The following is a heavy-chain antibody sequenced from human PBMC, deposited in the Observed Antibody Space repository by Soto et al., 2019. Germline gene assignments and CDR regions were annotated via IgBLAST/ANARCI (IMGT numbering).Heavy chain of an antibody. V-gene: IGHV5-51*01. CDR2: IYPGDSDT. Sequence: PGESLKISCKGSGYSFTSYWIGWVRQMPGKGLEWMGIIYPGDSDTRYSPSFQGQVTISADKSISTAYLQWSSLKASDTAMYYCARGYSSSWYVFGRRNRDAFDIWGQGTMVTVSS. J-gene: IGHJ3*02. D-gene: IGHD6-13*01. CDR3: ARGYSSSWYVFGRRNRDAFDI. CDR1: GYSFTSYW.